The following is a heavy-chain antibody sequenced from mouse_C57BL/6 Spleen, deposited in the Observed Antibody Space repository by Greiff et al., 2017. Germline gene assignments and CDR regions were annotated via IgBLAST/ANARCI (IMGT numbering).Heavy chain of an antibody. Sequence: EVQLQESGGGLVKPGGSLKLSCAASGFTFSDYGMHWVRQAPEKGLEWVAYISSGSSTIYYADTVKGRFTISRDNAKNTLFLQMTSLRSEDTAMYYCARRPHYDYDGDYYAMDYWGQGTSVTVSS. CDR2: ISSGSSTI. J-gene: IGHJ4*01. CDR3: ARRPHYDYDGDYYAMDY. CDR1: GFTFSDYG. V-gene: IGHV5-17*01. D-gene: IGHD2-4*01.